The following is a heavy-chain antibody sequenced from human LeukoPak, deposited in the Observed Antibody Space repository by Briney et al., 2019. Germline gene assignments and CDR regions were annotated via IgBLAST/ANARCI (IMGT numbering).Heavy chain of an antibody. CDR3: ARDSGSFPYDMDV. V-gene: IGHV1-46*02. CDR1: GYDFNSHH. Sequence: ATLKVSCRTSGYDFNSHHVHWVRQAPGQGLEWMGVKFSHDDSTSNAQKFQGGVTMTRVTSTSTVYMELSSLRSEDTAVYYCARDSGSFPYDMDVWGQGTTVIVSS. J-gene: IGHJ6*02. CDR2: KFSHDDST. D-gene: IGHD3-10*01.